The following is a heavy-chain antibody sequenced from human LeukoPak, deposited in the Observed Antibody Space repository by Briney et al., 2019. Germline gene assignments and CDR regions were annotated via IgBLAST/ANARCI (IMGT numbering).Heavy chain of an antibody. CDR1: GFTFSSYG. CDR3: AKDQNTVATAPFDY. Sequence: GGSLRLSCAASGFTFSSYGMHWVRQAPGKWLEWVAVIWYDGSNKYYADSVKGRFTISRDNSKNTLYLQMNSLRAEDTALYYCAKDQNTVATAPFDYWGLGTLVTVSS. V-gene: IGHV3-33*06. D-gene: IGHD4-17*01. J-gene: IGHJ4*02. CDR2: IWYDGSNK.